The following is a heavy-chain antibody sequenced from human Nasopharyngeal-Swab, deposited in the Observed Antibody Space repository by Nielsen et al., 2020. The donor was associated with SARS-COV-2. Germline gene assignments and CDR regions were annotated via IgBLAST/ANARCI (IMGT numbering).Heavy chain of an antibody. CDR2: IDVDGRRT. Sequence: GGSLRPSCAASGFTFSRYWMHWVRLPPGKGLEWVSPIDVDGRRTTYADSVKGRFTISRDNAKNTLYLQMSSLRAEDTAVYYCVRGGLGTGLENWGQGTLVTVSS. J-gene: IGHJ4*02. CDR1: GFTFSRYW. CDR3: VRGGLGTGLEN. V-gene: IGHV3-74*01. D-gene: IGHD1-14*01.